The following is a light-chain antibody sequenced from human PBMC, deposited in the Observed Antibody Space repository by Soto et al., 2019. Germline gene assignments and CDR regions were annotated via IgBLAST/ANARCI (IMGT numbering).Light chain of an antibody. J-gene: IGKJ4*01. V-gene: IGKV3-20*01. Sequence: EIVLTQSPGPVSLSPGERATLSCRASQSVSSSYLAWYQQKPGQAPRLLIYAASSRATGIPDRFSGSGSGTDFTLTISRLEPEDFAVYYCQQYGSSPLTFGGGTKVEIK. CDR3: QQYGSSPLT. CDR1: QSVSSSY. CDR2: AAS.